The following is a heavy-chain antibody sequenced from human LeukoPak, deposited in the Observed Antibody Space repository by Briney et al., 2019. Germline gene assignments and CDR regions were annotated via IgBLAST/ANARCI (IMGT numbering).Heavy chain of an antibody. CDR3: ARARGSGSYYGHDYYYYYYMDV. CDR1: GYTFTGYY. CDR2: INPNSGGT. V-gene: IGHV1-2*02. Sequence: ASVKVSCKASGYTFTGYYMHWVRQAPGQGLEWMGWINPNSGGTNYAQKLQGRVTMTRDTSISTAYMELSRLRSDDTAVYYCARARGSGSYYGHDYYYYYYMDVWGQGTTVTVSS. J-gene: IGHJ6*03. D-gene: IGHD3-10*01.